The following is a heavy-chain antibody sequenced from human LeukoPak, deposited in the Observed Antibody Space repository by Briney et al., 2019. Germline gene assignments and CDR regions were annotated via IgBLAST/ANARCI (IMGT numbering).Heavy chain of an antibody. CDR1: GFTFSSYG. Sequence: GRSLRLSCAASGFTFSSYGMHWVRQAPGKGLEWVAVISYDGSNKYYADSVKGRFTISRDNSKNTLYLQMNSLRAEDTAVYYCAKDLSIAAAGTFDYWGQGTLVTVSS. J-gene: IGHJ4*02. CDR2: ISYDGSNK. CDR3: AKDLSIAAAGTFDY. V-gene: IGHV3-30*18. D-gene: IGHD6-13*01.